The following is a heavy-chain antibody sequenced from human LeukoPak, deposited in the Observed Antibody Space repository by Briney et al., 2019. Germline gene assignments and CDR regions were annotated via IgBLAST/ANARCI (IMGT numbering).Heavy chain of an antibody. Sequence: SETLSLTCTVSGGSINNSPYYWGWIRQPPGKELEWIVSMHYSGTTYYNPSLKSRVTISIDTSKNQFSLRLSSVTAADTAVYYCARPRGDSYGYVDYWGQGTLVTVSS. CDR3: ARPRGDSYGYVDY. CDR2: MHYSGTT. J-gene: IGHJ4*02. V-gene: IGHV4-39*01. D-gene: IGHD5-18*01. CDR1: GGSINNSPYY.